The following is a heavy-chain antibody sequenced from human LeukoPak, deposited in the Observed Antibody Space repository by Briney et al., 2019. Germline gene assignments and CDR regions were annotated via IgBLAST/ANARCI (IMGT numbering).Heavy chain of an antibody. CDR2: ISYDGSNK. CDR3: ARAQWPTLYMDV. V-gene: IGHV3-30*03. D-gene: IGHD6-19*01. Sequence: PGGSLRLSCAASGFTFSSYGMHWVRQAPGKGLEWVAVISYDGSNKYYADSVKGRFTISRDNSKNTLYLQMNSLRAEDTAVYYCARAQWPTLYMDVWGQGTTVTVSS. J-gene: IGHJ6*02. CDR1: GFTFSSYG.